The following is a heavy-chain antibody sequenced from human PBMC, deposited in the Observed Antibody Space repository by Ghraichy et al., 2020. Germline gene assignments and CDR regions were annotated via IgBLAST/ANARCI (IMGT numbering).Heavy chain of an antibody. Sequence: SVKVSCKASGGTFSSHAISWVRQAPGQGLEWMGGIIPIFGTANYAQKFQGRVTITADESTSTAYMELSSLRSEDTAVYYCARDRGSSGSTRDFDYWGQGTLVTVSS. CDR1: GGTFSSHA. CDR3: ARDRGSSGSTRDFDY. J-gene: IGHJ4*02. D-gene: IGHD3-22*01. CDR2: IIPIFGTA. V-gene: IGHV1-69*13.